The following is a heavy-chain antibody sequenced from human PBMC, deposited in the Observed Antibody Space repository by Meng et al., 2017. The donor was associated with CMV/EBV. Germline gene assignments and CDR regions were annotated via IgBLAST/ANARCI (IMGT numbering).Heavy chain of an antibody. V-gene: IGHV4-34*01. D-gene: IGHD2-2*01. Sequence: SETLSLTCAVYGGSFSGYYWSWIRQPPGKGLEWIGEINHSGSTNYNPSLKSRVTISVDTSKNQFSLKLSSVTAADTAVYYCARASVNIGYRSSTSCYLYYYYGMDVWGQGTTITVSS. CDR2: INHSGST. CDR3: ARASVNIGYRSSTSCYLYYYYGMDV. J-gene: IGHJ6*02. CDR1: GGSFSGYY.